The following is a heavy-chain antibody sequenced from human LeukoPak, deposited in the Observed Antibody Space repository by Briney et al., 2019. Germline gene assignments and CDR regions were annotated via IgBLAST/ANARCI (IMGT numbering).Heavy chain of an antibody. V-gene: IGHV1-69*04. CDR3: VRRPTSFDWFRD. J-gene: IGHJ4*02. D-gene: IGHD3-9*01. CDR2: IIPILTT. CDR1: GATFNTDA. Sequence: ASVKVSCKASGATFNTDAINWVRQAPGQGLQWMGRIIPILTTTYAPLFEDRLTITADKTTNTAYMELRSLTSDDTATYFCVRRPTSFDWFRDWGQGTLVTVSS.